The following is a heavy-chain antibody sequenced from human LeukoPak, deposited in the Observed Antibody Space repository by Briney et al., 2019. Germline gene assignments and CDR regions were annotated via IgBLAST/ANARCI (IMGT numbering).Heavy chain of an antibody. D-gene: IGHD3-9*01. CDR3: ARDGDILTGYYKYYFDY. CDR1: GFTFDDYA. CDR2: ISWNSGSI. J-gene: IGHJ4*02. Sequence: GGSLRLSCAASGFTFDDYAMHWVRQAPGKGLEWVSGISWNSGSIGYADSVKGRFTISRDNAKNSLYLQMDSLRAEDTAVYYCARDGDILTGYYKYYFDYWGQGTLVTVSS. V-gene: IGHV3-9*01.